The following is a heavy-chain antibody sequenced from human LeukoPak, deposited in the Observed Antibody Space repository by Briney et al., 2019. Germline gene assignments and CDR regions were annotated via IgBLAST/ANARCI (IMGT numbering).Heavy chain of an antibody. V-gene: IGHV3-30*04. CDR2: ISYDGSNK. CDR3: AKDDRWLQFCC. CDR1: GFTFSSYA. D-gene: IGHD5-24*01. J-gene: IGHJ4*02. Sequence: AGGSLRLSCAASGFTFSSYAMSWVRQAPGKGLEWVAVISYDGSNKYYADSVRGRFTISRDNSRNTLYLQMNSLRAEDTAVYYCAKDDRWLQFCCWGQGTLVTVSA.